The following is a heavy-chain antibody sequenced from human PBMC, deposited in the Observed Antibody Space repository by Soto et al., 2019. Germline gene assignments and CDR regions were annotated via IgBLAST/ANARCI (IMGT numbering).Heavy chain of an antibody. D-gene: IGHD7-27*01. CDR3: AREPWGFSGTRSGS. CDR2: INHDGNVT. J-gene: IGHJ5*01. V-gene: IGHV3-74*01. Sequence: EVQLVESGGGLVQPGGSLTLSCEGSGFSFRSYWLHWVRQVPGKGLVWVSRINHDGNVTNYADSVKGRFTISRDNSKNTLFLGMNGLRAEETAVYYCAREPWGFSGTRSGSCGQGTVVTVSS. CDR1: GFSFRSYW.